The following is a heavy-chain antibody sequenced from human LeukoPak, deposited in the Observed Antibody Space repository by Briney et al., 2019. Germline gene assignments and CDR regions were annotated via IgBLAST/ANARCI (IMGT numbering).Heavy chain of an antibody. CDR2: ISWNSGSI. V-gene: IGHV3-9*01. J-gene: IGHJ4*02. CDR1: GFTFSSYA. CDR3: AKDSCSSTSCYFDY. Sequence: PGGSLRLSCAASGFTFSSYAMSWVRQAPGKGLEWVSGISWNSGSIGYADSVKGRFTISRDNAKNSLYLQMNSLRAEDTALYYCAKDSCSSTSCYFDYWGQGTLVTVSS. D-gene: IGHD2-2*01.